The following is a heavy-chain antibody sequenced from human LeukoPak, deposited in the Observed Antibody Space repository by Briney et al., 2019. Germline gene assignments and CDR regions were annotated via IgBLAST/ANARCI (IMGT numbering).Heavy chain of an antibody. D-gene: IGHD6-13*01. J-gene: IGHJ4*02. CDR3: AKVGSWHYFDY. CDR1: GFTFSSYA. CDR2: ITSNGDRT. Sequence: PGGSLRLSCSASGFTFSSYAMHWVRQAPGKGLEYVSVITSNGDRTSYADSVKGRFTISRDNSKNTLYLQMSSLRAEDTAVYYCAKVGSWHYFDYWGQGTQVTVSS. V-gene: IGHV3-64D*06.